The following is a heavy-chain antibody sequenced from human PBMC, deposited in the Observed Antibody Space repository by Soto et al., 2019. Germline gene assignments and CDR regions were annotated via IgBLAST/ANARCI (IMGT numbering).Heavy chain of an antibody. D-gene: IGHD3-16*01. J-gene: IGHJ4*02. Sequence: EVQLVESGGGLVKPGGSLRLSCAASGFTFSDYSMNWVRQAPGKGLEWVSSISSSSSYIYYADSVKGRFTISRDNAKNSLYLQMNSLRAEDTAVYYCARDGPLGGRGFDYWGQGTLVTVSS. CDR2: ISSSSSYI. CDR3: ARDGPLGGRGFDY. V-gene: IGHV3-21*01. CDR1: GFTFSDYS.